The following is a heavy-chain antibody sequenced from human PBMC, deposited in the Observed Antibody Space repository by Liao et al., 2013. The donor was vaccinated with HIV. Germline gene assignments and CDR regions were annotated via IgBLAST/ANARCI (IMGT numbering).Heavy chain of an antibody. CDR3: ARGFWGSGVDS. Sequence: QVQLQESGPGLVKPSETLSLTCTVSGGSINSNYWSWIRRPAGKGLEWIGRIYFSGNTDYSPSLKSRVTISLDTSKSQFSLNLNSVTAADTAVYYCARGFWGSGVDSWGQGNPGHRLL. J-gene: IGHJ4*02. CDR2: IYFSGNT. V-gene: IGHV4-4*07. D-gene: IGHD3-10*01. CDR1: GGSINSNY.